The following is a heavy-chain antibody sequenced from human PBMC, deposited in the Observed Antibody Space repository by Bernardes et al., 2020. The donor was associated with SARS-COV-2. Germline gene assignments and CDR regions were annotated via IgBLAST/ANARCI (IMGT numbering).Heavy chain of an antibody. V-gene: IGHV1-2*02. CDR2: ISPKSGST. CDR3: ARTFYYDRGGDSLFDY. Sequence: ASVKVSCMASGYTFSDYYTHWLRQAPGQGLEWMGWISPKSGSTNHAQKFQGRVTMTRDTSISTDYMELSRLRSDDTAVYYCARTFYYDRGGDSLFDYWGQGTPVTVS. CDR1: GYTFSDYY. J-gene: IGHJ4*02. D-gene: IGHD2-21*01.